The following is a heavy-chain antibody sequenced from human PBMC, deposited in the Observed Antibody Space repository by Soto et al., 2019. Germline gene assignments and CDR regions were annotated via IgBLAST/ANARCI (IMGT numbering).Heavy chain of an antibody. CDR1: GGSFSGYY. D-gene: IGHD1-7*01. CDR2: INHSGST. Sequence: XGTLALTCAVYGGSFSGYYWSGIRQPPGKGLEWIGEINHSGSTNYNPSLKSRVTISVDTSKNQFSLKLSSVTAADTAVYYCATEGTTSDYYYGMDVWGQGTTVTVSS. V-gene: IGHV4-34*01. CDR3: ATEGTTSDYYYGMDV. J-gene: IGHJ6*02.